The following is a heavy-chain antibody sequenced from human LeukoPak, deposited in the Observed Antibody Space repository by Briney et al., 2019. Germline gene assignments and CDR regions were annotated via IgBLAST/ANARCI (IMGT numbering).Heavy chain of an antibody. J-gene: IGHJ4*02. Sequence: GGSLRLSCAVSVFTLDDFAMHWVRQAPGKGLEWVSTINWRSVGLGYADSVKGRFTTSRDTAKKSLYLQMNSLSTDDTALYLCVYGGHDYWGQGTLVTVSS. CDR3: VYGGHDY. CDR1: VFTLDDFA. D-gene: IGHD2/OR15-2a*01. V-gene: IGHV3-9*01. CDR2: INWRSVGL.